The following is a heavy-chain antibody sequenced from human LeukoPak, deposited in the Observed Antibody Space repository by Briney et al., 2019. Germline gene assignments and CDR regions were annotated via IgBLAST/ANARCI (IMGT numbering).Heavy chain of an antibody. CDR1: GYTFTSYY. Sequence: ASVKVSCKASGYTFTSYYMHWVRHAPGQGLEWLGLINPSDGSATYAQKFQGRVTMTRDTSTSTVYMELSSLRTEDTALYYCARHQGAGEYPFDYWGQGTLVTVSS. CDR2: INPSDGSA. D-gene: IGHD3-16*01. CDR3: ARHQGAGEYPFDY. J-gene: IGHJ4*02. V-gene: IGHV1-46*01.